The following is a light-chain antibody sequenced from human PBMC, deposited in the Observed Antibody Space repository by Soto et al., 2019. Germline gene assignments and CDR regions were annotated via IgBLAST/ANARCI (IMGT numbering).Light chain of an antibody. CDR1: HSVIIY. V-gene: IGKV3-15*01. J-gene: IGKJ5*01. CDR3: QQYNNWPTIT. CDR2: GAX. Sequence: ESVLTQSPATLSLSQGERATLSXRASHSVIIYLSWYQQKSGQXTRLLXXGAXTRATGIPARFSGSGSGKAFTLTISSLQSEDFAVYYCQQYNNWPTITFGQGTRLEIK.